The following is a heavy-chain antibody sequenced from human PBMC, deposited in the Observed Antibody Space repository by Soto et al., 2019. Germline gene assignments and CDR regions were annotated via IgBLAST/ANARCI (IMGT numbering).Heavy chain of an antibody. D-gene: IGHD5-12*01. CDR1: GFTFSSYW. V-gene: IGHV3-7*01. CDR2: LKQDGNEK. J-gene: IGHJ3*02. CDR3: AAYSISRHAGLGI. Sequence: GGSLRLSCAASGFTFSSYWMSWVRQAPGKGLEWLANLKQDGNEKYHLGSVMGRFTISGDSAKNSLFLIMDNLRVEDTAVYYCAAYSISRHAGLGIWGRGTMVTVSS.